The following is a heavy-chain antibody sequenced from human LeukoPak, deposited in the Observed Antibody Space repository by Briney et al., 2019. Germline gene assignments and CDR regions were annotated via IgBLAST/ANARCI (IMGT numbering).Heavy chain of an antibody. V-gene: IGHV3-23*01. CDR2: ISGSGSTT. J-gene: IGHJ4*02. D-gene: IGHD3-10*01. CDR3: AKVGDYYGSGKYSNFDY. CDR1: GFTVSSNY. Sequence: GGSLRLSCAASGFTVSSNYMSWVRHAPGKGLEWVSAISGSGSTTYYADSVKGRFTISRDNSKNTLYLQMSSLRAEDTAVYYCAKVGDYYGSGKYSNFDYWGQGTLVTVSS.